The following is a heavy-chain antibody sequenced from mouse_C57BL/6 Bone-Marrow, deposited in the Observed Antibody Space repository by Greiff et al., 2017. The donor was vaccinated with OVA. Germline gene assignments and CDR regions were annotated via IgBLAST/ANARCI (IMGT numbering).Heavy chain of an antibody. Sequence: EVNVVESGGDLVKPGGSLKLSCAASGFTFSSYGMSWVRQTPDKRLEWVATISSGGSYTYYPDSVKGRFTISRDNAKNTLYLQMSSLKSEDTAMYYCARPTTGTSFDYWGQGTTLTVSS. J-gene: IGHJ2*01. CDR3: ARPTTGTSFDY. D-gene: IGHD4-1*01. CDR1: GFTFSSYG. V-gene: IGHV5-6*01. CDR2: ISSGGSYT.